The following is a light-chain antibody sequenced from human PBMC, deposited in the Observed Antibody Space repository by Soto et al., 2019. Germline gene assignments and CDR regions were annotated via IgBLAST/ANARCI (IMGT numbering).Light chain of an antibody. CDR2: LAS. J-gene: IGKJ1*01. Sequence: DIQMTQSPSSLSASMGGSITITCRASQSVGSYLNWYQHKPGKAPKLLIYLASSLQSGVPSRFTGSGSGTDFTLTISSVEPDDFAVYYCQQYDVSPQTFGRGSRVEMK. CDR3: QQYDVSPQT. CDR1: QSVGSY. V-gene: IGKV1-39*01.